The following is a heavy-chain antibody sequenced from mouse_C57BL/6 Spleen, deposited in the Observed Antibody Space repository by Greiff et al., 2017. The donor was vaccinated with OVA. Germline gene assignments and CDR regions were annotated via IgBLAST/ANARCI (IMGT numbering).Heavy chain of an antibody. V-gene: IGHV1-50*01. Sequence: QVQLQQPGAELVKPGASVKLSCKASGYTFTSYWMQWVKQRPGQGLEWIGEIDPSDSYTNYNQKFKGKATLTVDTSSSTAYMQLSILTSEDSAVYYCAREAYGYDTRGYYWGQGTTLTVSS. CDR3: AREAYGYDTRGYY. CDR2: IDPSDSYT. CDR1: GYTFTSYW. J-gene: IGHJ2*01. D-gene: IGHD2-2*01.